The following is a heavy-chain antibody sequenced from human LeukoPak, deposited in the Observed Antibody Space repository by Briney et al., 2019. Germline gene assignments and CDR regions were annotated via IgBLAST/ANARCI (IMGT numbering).Heavy chain of an antibody. CDR2: INPNSGGT. D-gene: IGHD3-22*01. J-gene: IGHJ4*02. Sequence: WASVKVSCKASGYTFTGYYMHWVRQAPGQGLEWMGWINPNSGGTNYAQKFQGRVTMTRDTSISAAYMELSRLRSDDTAVYYCASQYYYDSSGYLDYWGQGTLVTVSS. V-gene: IGHV1-2*02. CDR1: GYTFTGYY. CDR3: ASQYYYDSSGYLDY.